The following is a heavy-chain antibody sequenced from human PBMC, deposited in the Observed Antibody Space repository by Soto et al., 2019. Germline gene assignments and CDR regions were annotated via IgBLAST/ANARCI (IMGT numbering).Heavy chain of an antibody. D-gene: IGHD6-13*01. CDR2: ISSSSSYI. CDR3: ARRIAVTGTVAFDS. J-gene: IGHJ4*02. V-gene: IGHV3-11*06. Sequence: GGSLRLSCAASGFTFSDYYMSWIRQAPGKGLEWFSYISSSSSYINYADSVKGRFTISRDNAKNSLYLQMNSLRAEDTAVYYCARRIAVTGTVAFDSWGQGTLVTVSS. CDR1: GFTFSDYY.